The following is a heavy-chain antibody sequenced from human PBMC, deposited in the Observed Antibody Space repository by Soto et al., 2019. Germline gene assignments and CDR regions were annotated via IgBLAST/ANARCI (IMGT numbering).Heavy chain of an antibody. J-gene: IGHJ5*02. CDR2: IYSGGT. V-gene: IGHV4-39*01. CDR3: VTTRGIAVGGSFDH. D-gene: IGHD6-13*01. Sequence: SETLSLTCTVSGGSISSSSSYWGWVRQPPGKGLEWMATIYSGGTYQNPSLKSRVTISVDTSKNQFSLKLSSVAAPDTVIYYCVTTRGIAVGGSFDHWGQGTLVTVSS. CDR1: GGSISSSSSY.